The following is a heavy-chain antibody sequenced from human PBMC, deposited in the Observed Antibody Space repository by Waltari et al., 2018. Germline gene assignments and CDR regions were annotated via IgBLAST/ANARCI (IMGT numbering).Heavy chain of an antibody. CDR3: ATGEIAAAGTVPYYYYGMDV. D-gene: IGHD6-13*01. CDR1: GYTLTELS. V-gene: IGHV1-24*01. J-gene: IGHJ6*02. CDR2: FDPEDGET. Sequence: QVQLVQSGAEVKKPGASVKVSCKVSGYTLTELSMHWVRQAPGKGLEWMGGFDPEDGETIYAQKFQGRVTMTEDTSTDTAYMELSSLRSEDTAVYYCATGEIAAAGTVPYYYYGMDVWGQGTMVTVSS.